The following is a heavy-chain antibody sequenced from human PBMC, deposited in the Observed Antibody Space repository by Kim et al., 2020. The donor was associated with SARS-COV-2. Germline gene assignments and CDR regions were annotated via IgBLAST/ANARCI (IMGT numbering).Heavy chain of an antibody. CDR2: IWYDGSNK. Sequence: GGSLRLSCAASGFTFSSYGMHWVRQAPGKGLEWVAVIWYDGSNKYYADSVKGRFTISRDNSKNTLYLQMNSLRAEDTAVYYCARDRNDYGGNSWADYWGQGTLVTVSS. J-gene: IGHJ4*02. CDR3: ARDRNDYGGNSWADY. D-gene: IGHD4-17*01. CDR1: GFTFSSYG. V-gene: IGHV3-33*01.